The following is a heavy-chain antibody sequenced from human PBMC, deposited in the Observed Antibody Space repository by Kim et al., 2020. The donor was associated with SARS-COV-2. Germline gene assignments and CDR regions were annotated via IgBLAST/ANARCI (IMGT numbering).Heavy chain of an antibody. V-gene: IGHV4-34*01. J-gene: IGHJ1*01. Sequence: NPSLKSRVTISVDTSKNQFSLKLSSVTAADTAVYYCARGSRAAHLKYFQHWGQGTLVTVSS. CDR3: ARGSRAAHLKYFQH. D-gene: IGHD2-15*01.